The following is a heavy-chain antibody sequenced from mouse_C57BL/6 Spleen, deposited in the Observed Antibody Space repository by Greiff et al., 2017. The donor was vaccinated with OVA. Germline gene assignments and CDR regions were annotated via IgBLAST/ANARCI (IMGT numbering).Heavy chain of an antibody. CDR3: ARSDTTVVNHWYFDV. J-gene: IGHJ1*03. V-gene: IGHV1-80*01. D-gene: IGHD1-1*01. CDR1: GYAFSSYW. Sequence: QVHVKQSGAELVKPGASVKISCKASGYAFSSYWMNWVKQRPGKGLEWIGQIYPGDGDTNYNGKFKGKATLTADKSSSTAYMQLSSLTSEDSAVYFCARSDTTVVNHWYFDVWGTGTTVTVSS. CDR2: IYPGDGDT.